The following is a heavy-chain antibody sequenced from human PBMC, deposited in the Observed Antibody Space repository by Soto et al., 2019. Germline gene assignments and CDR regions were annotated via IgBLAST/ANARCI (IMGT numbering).Heavy chain of an antibody. Sequence: QVQLVQSGAEVKKPGASVKVSCKASGYTFTGYYMHWVRQAPGQGREWMGWINPNSGGRKYAQKFQGWVTMTRDTPISTAYMELSRLRSDDTAVYYCARGRIQLRNYYYYGMDVWGQGTTVTVSS. J-gene: IGHJ6*02. CDR3: ARGRIQLRNYYYYGMDV. V-gene: IGHV1-2*04. CDR1: GYTFTGYY. CDR2: INPNSGGR. D-gene: IGHD5-18*01.